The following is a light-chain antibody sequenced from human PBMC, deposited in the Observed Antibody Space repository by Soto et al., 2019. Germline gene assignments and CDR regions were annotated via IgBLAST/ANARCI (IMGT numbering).Light chain of an antibody. CDR1: QSVGSY. V-gene: IGKV3-11*01. CDR2: DAT. CDR3: LQRPSWPHT. Sequence: VLTQSPANLSLSPGESAALSCRASQSVGSYLAWLQQVPGQAPRLLIYDATNRANGIPAKFRGSGSGTDFTVTISTLEPQDFAFYSCLQRPSWPHTFGLGTKVEIK. J-gene: IGKJ3*01.